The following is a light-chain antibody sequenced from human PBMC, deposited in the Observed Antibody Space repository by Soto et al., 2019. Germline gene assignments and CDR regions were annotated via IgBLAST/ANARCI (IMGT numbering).Light chain of an antibody. CDR3: QQYGSSPSP. J-gene: IGKJ3*01. CDR2: GTS. CDR1: QSVSSSY. V-gene: IGKV3-20*01. Sequence: EIVLTQSPGTLSLSPGERATLSCRASQSVSSSYLAWYQQKPGQAPRLLIYGTSSRATAIPDRFSGSGSGTDFTLTISRLEPEDFAVYYCQQYGSSPSPLGPGP.